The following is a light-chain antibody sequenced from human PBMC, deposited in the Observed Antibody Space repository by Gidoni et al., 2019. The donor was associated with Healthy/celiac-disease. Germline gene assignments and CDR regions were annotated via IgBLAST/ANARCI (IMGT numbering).Light chain of an antibody. V-gene: IGKV1-33*01. Sequence: MTQSPSSLSASVGDRVTITCQASQDISNYLNWYQQKPGKAPKLLIYDASNLETGVPSRFSGSGSGTDFTFTISSLQPEDIATYYCQQYDNLPFTFGGGTKVEIK. CDR3: QQYDNLPFT. CDR1: QDISNY. CDR2: DAS. J-gene: IGKJ4*01.